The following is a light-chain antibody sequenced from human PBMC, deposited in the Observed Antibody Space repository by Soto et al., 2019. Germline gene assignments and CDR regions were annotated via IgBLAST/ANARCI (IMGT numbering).Light chain of an antibody. Sequence: DIQMTQSPSTLSGSVGDRVTITCRASQTISSWLAWYQQKPGKAPKLLIYKASSLESGVPSRFSGSGSGTEFTLTISSLQPDDFATYYCQQYNNWPPITFGQGTRLEIK. V-gene: IGKV1-5*03. CDR3: QQYNNWPPIT. CDR2: KAS. J-gene: IGKJ5*01. CDR1: QTISSW.